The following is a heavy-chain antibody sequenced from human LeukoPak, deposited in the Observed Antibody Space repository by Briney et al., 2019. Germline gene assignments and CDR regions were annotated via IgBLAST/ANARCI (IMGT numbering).Heavy chain of an antibody. V-gene: IGHV3-23*01. CDR1: GFTFSSYA. Sequence: GGSLRPSCAASGFTFSSYAMSWVRQAPGKGLEWVSAISGSGGSTYYAGSVKGRFTISRDNSKNTLYLQMNSLRAEDTAVYYCAKVRSAAVGAFDIWGQGTMVTVSS. D-gene: IGHD6-13*01. J-gene: IGHJ3*02. CDR2: ISGSGGST. CDR3: AKVRSAAVGAFDI.